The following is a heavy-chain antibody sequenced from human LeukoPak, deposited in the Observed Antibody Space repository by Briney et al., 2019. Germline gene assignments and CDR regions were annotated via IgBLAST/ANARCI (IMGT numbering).Heavy chain of an antibody. CDR2: IYYSGST. D-gene: IGHD3-10*01. CDR3: ARCLGRTMVRGTYLDY. CDR1: GGSISSGGYY. Sequence: SETLSLTCTVSGGSISSGGYYWSWIRQHPGKGLEWIGYIYYSGSTYYNPSLKSRVTISVDTSKNQFSLKLSSVTAADTAVYYCARCLGRTMVRGTYLDYWGQGTLVTVSS. J-gene: IGHJ4*02. V-gene: IGHV4-31*03.